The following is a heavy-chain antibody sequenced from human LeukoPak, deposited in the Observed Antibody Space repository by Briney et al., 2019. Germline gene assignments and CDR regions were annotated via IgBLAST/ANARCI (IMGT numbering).Heavy chain of an antibody. CDR2: IYYSGST. J-gene: IGHJ4*02. Sequence: SETLSLTCTVSGGSISSYYWSWIRQPPGKGLEWIGYIYYSGSTNYNPSLKSRVTISVDTSKNQFSLKLSPVTAADTAVYYCARDSGSWADYWGQGTLVTVSS. D-gene: IGHD1-26*01. CDR1: GGSISSYY. V-gene: IGHV4-59*01. CDR3: ARDSGSWADY.